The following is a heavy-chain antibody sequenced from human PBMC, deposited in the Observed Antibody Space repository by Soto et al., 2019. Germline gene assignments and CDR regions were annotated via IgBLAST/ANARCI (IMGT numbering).Heavy chain of an antibody. D-gene: IGHD3-3*01. CDR3: GKDPRYDLRSDYSNNWLDA. J-gene: IGHJ5*02. V-gene: IGHV3-30*18. CDR1: GFTFSSYG. CDR2: ISYDGSNK. Sequence: GGFLRLSCAASGFTFSSYGMHWVRQAPGKGLEWVAVISYDGSNKYYADSVKGRFTISRDNSKNTLYLQMNSLRAEDTAVYYGGKDPRYDLRSDYSNNWLDAWGQGTLVTVSS.